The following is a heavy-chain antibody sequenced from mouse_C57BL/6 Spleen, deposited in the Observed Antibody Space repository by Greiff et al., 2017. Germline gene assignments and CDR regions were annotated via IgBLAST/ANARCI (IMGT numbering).Heavy chain of an antibody. CDR1: GYTFTSYW. V-gene: IGHV1-61*01. CDR2: IDPCDSET. Sequence: VQLQQPGTDLVKPGASVKLSCKASGYTFTSYWMDWVKQRPGKGLEWIGNIDPCDSETHYNQKFKGMATLTVDKSSSTAYMQLSSLTSEASAFYYSARRDYDLYWYFDVWGTGPTVTVAS. D-gene: IGHD2-4*01. J-gene: IGHJ1*03. CDR3: ARRDYDLYWYFDV.